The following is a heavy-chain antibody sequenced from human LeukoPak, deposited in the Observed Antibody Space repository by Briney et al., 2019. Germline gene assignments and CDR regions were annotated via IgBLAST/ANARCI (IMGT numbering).Heavy chain of an antibody. Sequence: PGGSLRLSCAASGFTFSNYEMNWVRQAPGKGLEWVSYISSTGNTIYYADSVKGRFTISRDNAKNSLYLQMNSLRAEDTAFYYCARVTVSSGVDYWGQGTLVTVSS. V-gene: IGHV3-48*03. D-gene: IGHD4-11*01. J-gene: IGHJ4*02. CDR3: ARVTVSSGVDY. CDR1: GFTFSNYE. CDR2: ISSTGNTI.